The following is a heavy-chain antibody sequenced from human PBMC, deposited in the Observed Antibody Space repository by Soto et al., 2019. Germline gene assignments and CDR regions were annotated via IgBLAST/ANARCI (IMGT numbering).Heavy chain of an antibody. Sequence: GASVKVSCKASGYTFSDYYIHWVRQAPGQGLEWMGWINPNSGGTKYAPKFQGGVTMTRDTSITTAYMELSRLRSGDTAVYCCAREPATAKPEGVDFWGQGTLVTVSS. CDR3: AREPATAKPEGVDF. CDR1: GYTFSDYY. D-gene: IGHD1-1*01. CDR2: INPNSGGT. V-gene: IGHV1-2*02. J-gene: IGHJ4*02.